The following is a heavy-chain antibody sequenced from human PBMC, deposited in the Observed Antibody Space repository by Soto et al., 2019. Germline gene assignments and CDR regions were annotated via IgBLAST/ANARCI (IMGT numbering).Heavy chain of an antibody. CDR2: IKEDGSQK. J-gene: IGHJ4*02. CDR1: GFTFRNTW. D-gene: IGHD3-22*01. Sequence: EVQLVESGGGLVQPGGSLRLSCAASGFTFRNTWMSWVRQGPGEGLEWVASIKEDGSQKYYVDSVQGRFTTSRDNAENSLYLQMNSLRAEDTALYYCARMVRDSDYWCQGTPVTVSS. V-gene: IGHV3-7*01. CDR3: ARMVRDSDY.